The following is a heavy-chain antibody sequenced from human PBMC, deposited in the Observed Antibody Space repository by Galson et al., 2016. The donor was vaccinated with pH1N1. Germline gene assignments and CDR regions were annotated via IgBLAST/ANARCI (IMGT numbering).Heavy chain of an antibody. CDR1: GYTFPNYF. CDR2: INPSGGET. CDR3: ARKICTSNSCVIDY. V-gene: IGHV1-46*01. D-gene: IGHD2-8*01. J-gene: IGHJ4*02. Sequence: SVKVSCKASGYTFPNYFMHWVRQAPGQGLEWMGVINPSGGETTYAQKFQGRVTMTRDRSTSTVYMELSSLRSGDTAVYYCARKICTSNSCVIDYWGQGTLVSVTS.